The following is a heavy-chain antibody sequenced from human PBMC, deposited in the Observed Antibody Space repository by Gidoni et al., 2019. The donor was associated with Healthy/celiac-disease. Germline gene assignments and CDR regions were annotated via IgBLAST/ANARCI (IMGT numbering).Heavy chain of an antibody. CDR1: GSTFDDYA. V-gene: IGHV3-9*01. CDR2: ISWNSGSI. J-gene: IGHJ4*02. D-gene: IGHD6-19*01. CDR3: AKDTGIAVAGTLPDY. Sequence: EVQLVESGGGLVQPGRSLRLSCAASGSTFDDYAMHWVRQAPGKGLAWVSGISWNSGSIGYADSVKGRFTISRDNAKNSLYLQMNSLRAEDTALYYCAKDTGIAVAGTLPDYWGQGTLVTVSS.